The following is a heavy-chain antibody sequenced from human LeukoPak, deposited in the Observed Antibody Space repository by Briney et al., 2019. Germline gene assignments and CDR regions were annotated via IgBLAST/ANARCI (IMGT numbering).Heavy chain of an antibody. V-gene: IGHV3-74*01. CDR2: INTDGSST. CDR3: AKGLGITGTLDAFDI. CDR1: GFTFSSYW. D-gene: IGHD1-20*01. Sequence: PGGSLRLSCAASGFTFSSYWMHWVRQAPGKGLVWVSRINTDGSSTSYADSVKGRFTISRDNAKNTLYLQMNSLRAEDMALYYCAKGLGITGTLDAFDIWGQGTMVIVSS. J-gene: IGHJ3*02.